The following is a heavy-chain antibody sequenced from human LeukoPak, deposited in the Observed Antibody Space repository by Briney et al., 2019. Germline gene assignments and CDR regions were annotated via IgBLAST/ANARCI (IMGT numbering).Heavy chain of an antibody. D-gene: IGHD1-14*01. Sequence: SETLSLTCTVSGGSISSYYWSWIRQPPGKGLEWIGYIYYSGSTNYNPSLKSRVTISVDTSKNQFSLQLNSVTPDDTAVYYCARTEASGAFFDNWGQGTLVTVSS. CDR3: ARTEASGAFFDN. CDR1: GGSISSYY. CDR2: IYYSGST. J-gene: IGHJ4*02. V-gene: IGHV4-59*08.